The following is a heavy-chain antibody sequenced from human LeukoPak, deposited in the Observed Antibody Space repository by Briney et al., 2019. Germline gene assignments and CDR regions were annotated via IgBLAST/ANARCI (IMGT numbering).Heavy chain of an antibody. V-gene: IGHV6-1*01. CDR1: GDSVSSNSAA. Sequence: SQTLSLTCVISGDSVSSNSAAWTWIRQSPSRGLEWLGRTYYRSQWYNDYADSVKSRITVNPDTSKSQFSLQLDSVTPEDTAVYFCARYNWNKGRTLDYWGQGTLVTVSS. J-gene: IGHJ4*02. CDR3: ARYNWNKGRTLDY. D-gene: IGHD1/OR15-1a*01. CDR2: TYYRSQWYN.